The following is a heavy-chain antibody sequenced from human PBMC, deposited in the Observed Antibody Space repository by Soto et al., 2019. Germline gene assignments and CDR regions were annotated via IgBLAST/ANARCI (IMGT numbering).Heavy chain of an antibody. CDR2: IYKGGST. V-gene: IGHV4-31*03. D-gene: IGHD3-3*01. CDR1: GDSISTSFFY. J-gene: IGHJ4*02. CDR3: ARDSGDVSGVGFDY. Sequence: SETLSLTCNVSGDSISTSFFYWGWVRQIPGKGLEWIGYIYKGGSTYYNPSLQSRVRMSVDSSKNQFSLSLSPVTAADTAVYSCARDSGDVSGVGFDYWGTGPLVTVSS.